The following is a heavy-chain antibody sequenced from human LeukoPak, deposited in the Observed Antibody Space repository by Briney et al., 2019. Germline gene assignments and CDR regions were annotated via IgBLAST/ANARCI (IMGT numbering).Heavy chain of an antibody. D-gene: IGHD3-3*01. J-gene: IGHJ4*02. V-gene: IGHV4-39*01. CDR2: IYYSGST. CDR3: AVGFLEWLFDY. CDR1: GGSISSSSYY. Sequence: SETLSLTCTVSGGSISSSSYYWGWIRQPTGKGLEWIGSIYYSGSTYYNPSLKSRVTISVDTSKNQFSLKLSSVTAADTAVYYCAVGFLEWLFDYWGQGTLVTVSS.